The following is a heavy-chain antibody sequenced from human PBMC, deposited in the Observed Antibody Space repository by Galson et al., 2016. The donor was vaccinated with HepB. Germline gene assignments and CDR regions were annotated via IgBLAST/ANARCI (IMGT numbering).Heavy chain of an antibody. CDR1: GYSFTSYW. CDR2: IDPSDSYT. D-gene: IGHD3-22*01. J-gene: IGHJ4*02. V-gene: IGHV5-10-1*01. Sequence: QSGAEVKKPGESLRISCKGSGYSFTSYWISWVRQMPGKGLEWMGRIDPSDSYTNYSPSFQGHVTISADKSMSTAYLQWSSLKASDTAMYYCARHRYYYDSSGYYYAPGYWGQGTLATVSS. CDR3: ARHRYYYDSSGYYYAPGY.